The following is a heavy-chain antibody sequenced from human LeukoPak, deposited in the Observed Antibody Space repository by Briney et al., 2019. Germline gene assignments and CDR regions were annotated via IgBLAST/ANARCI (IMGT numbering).Heavy chain of an antibody. D-gene: IGHD2-15*01. CDR3: AREVAVGNWFDP. V-gene: IGHV1-46*01. J-gene: IGHJ5*02. Sequence: ASVKVSCKASGYTFTSYYMHWVRQAPGQGLEWMGIINPSGGSTSYAQKFQGRVTMTRDTSISTAYMELSRLRSDDTAVYYCAREVAVGNWFDPWGQGTLVTVSS. CDR2: INPSGGST. CDR1: GYTFTSYY.